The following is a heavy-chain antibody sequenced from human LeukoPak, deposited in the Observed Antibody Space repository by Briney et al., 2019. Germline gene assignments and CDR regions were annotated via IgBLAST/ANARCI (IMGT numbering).Heavy chain of an antibody. Sequence: GGSLRLSCAASGFTFRTYSMNWVRQAPGMGLGWVSYISEGSSTIYYADSVKGRFTISRDNAKNSLYLQMNSLRDEDTAVYYCARGRIDIIQGEGSWFDSWGQGTLVTVSS. CDR1: GFTFRTYS. V-gene: IGHV3-48*02. J-gene: IGHJ5*01. CDR3: ARGRIDIIQGEGSWFDS. CDR2: ISEGSSTI. D-gene: IGHD2-21*01.